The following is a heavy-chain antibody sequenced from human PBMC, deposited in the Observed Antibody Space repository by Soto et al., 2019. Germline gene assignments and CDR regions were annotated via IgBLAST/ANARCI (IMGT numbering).Heavy chain of an antibody. CDR2: INAGNGNT. Sequence: QVQLVQSGAEVKKPGASVKVSCKASGYTFTSYAMHWVCQAPGQRLEWMGWINAGNGNTKYSQKFQGRVTITRDTSASTAYMELSSLRSEDTAVYYCARDAQYSRSPSQVDYWGRGTLVTVSS. CDR3: ARDAQYSRSPSQVDY. CDR1: GYTFTSYA. J-gene: IGHJ4*02. D-gene: IGHD6-6*01. V-gene: IGHV1-3*01.